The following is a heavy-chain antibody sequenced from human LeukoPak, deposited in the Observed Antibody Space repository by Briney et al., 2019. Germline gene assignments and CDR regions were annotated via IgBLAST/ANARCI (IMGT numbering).Heavy chain of an antibody. CDR2: IKQDGSEK. V-gene: IGHV3-7*01. CDR3: ARVVGSSSWYGSYYFDY. CDR1: GFTFSSYW. D-gene: IGHD6-13*01. Sequence: SGGSLRLSCAASGFTFSSYWMSWVRQAPGKGLEWVANIKQDGSEKYYVDSVKGRFTISRDNAKNSLYLQMNSLRAEDTAVYYCARVVGSSSWYGSYYFDYWGQGTLVTVSS. J-gene: IGHJ4*02.